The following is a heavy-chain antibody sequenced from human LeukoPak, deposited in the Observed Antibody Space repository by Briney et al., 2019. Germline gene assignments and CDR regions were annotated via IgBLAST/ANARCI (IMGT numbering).Heavy chain of an antibody. Sequence: ASVKVSCKASGYTLTSYGISWVRQAPGQGLEWMGWISAYNGNTNYAQKLQGRVTMTTDTSTSTAYMELRSLRSDDTAVYYCARAGSSSWPSDFDYWGQGTLVTVSS. J-gene: IGHJ4*02. CDR1: GYTLTSYG. V-gene: IGHV1-18*01. CDR2: ISAYNGNT. CDR3: ARAGSSSWPSDFDY. D-gene: IGHD6-13*01.